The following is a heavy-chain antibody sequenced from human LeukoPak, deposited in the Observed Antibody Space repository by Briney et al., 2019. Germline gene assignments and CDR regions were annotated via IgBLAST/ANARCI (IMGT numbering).Heavy chain of an antibody. V-gene: IGHV3-23*01. CDR1: GFTFSSYA. J-gene: IGHJ4*02. CDR2: ISGSGGST. CDR3: AKSPLVYCTSSSCHLYFDS. Sequence: GGSLRLSCAASGFTFSSYAMSWVRQAPGKGLEWVSAISGSGGSTYYTDSVKGRFTISRDSSHNTLYLQMNSLRVEDTAVYYCAKSPLVYCTSSSCHLYFDSWGQGTLVTVSS. D-gene: IGHD2-15*01.